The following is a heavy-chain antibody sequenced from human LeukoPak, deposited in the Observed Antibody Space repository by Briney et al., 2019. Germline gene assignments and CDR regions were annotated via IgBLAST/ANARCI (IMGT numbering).Heavy chain of an antibody. CDR1: GFTLSSYA. J-gene: IGHJ4*02. Sequence: PGGSLRLSCAASGFTLSSYAMSWVRQAPGKGLEWVSAISDSGNTYHADSVKGRFTISRDNSRNTLYLQMNSLRAEDTAVYYCAKDSRSLAAAGEVDYWGQGTLVTVSS. CDR2: ISDSGNT. D-gene: IGHD6-13*01. V-gene: IGHV3-23*01. CDR3: AKDSRSLAAAGEVDY.